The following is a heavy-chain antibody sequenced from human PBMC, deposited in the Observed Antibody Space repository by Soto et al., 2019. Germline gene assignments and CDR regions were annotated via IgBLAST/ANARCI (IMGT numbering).Heavy chain of an antibody. CDR1: GFTFSDYY. J-gene: IGHJ5*02. D-gene: IGHD3-10*01. V-gene: IGHV3-11*01. Sequence: GGSLRLSCAASGFTFSDYYMSWIRQAPGKGLEWVSYISSSGSTIYYADSVKGRFTISRDNAKNSLYLQMNSLRAEDTAVYYCARGGYYYGSGSFRRGNWFDPWGQGTLVTVSS. CDR2: ISSSGSTI. CDR3: ARGGYYYGSGSFRRGNWFDP.